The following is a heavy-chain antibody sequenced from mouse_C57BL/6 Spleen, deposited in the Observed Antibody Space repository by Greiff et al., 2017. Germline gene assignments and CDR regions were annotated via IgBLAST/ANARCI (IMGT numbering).Heavy chain of an antibody. V-gene: IGHV1-55*01. CDR2: IYPGSGST. Sequence: QVQLQQPGAELVKPGASVKMSCKASGYTFTSYWITWVKQRPGQGLEWIGDIYPGSGSTNYNEKFKSKATLTVDTSSSTAYMQLGSLTSEDSAVYYCARGELYYGNYEAYWGQGTLVTVSA. CDR1: GYTFTSYW. D-gene: IGHD2-1*01. J-gene: IGHJ3*01. CDR3: ARGELYYGNYEAY.